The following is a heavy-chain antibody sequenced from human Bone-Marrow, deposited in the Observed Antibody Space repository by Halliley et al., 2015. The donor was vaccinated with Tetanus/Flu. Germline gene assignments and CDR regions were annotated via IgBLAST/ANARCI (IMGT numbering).Heavy chain of an antibody. Sequence: SLRLSCAASGLTFEDYAMHWVRQATGKGLEWVARISWTSGTIDYADSVKGRFIISRDDAKNSLYLQMNSLRVEDTALYYCAGYGNYFAGMDVWGQGTTVIVSS. CDR3: AGYGNYFAGMDV. J-gene: IGHJ6*01. D-gene: IGHD4-17*01. CDR2: ISWTSGTI. CDR1: GLTFEDYA. V-gene: IGHV3-9*01.